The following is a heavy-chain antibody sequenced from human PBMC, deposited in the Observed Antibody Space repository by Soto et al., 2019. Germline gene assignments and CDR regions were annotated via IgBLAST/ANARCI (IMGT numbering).Heavy chain of an antibody. CDR1: GGSISSGIYY. CDR2: INHSGST. D-gene: IGHD4-17*01. Sequence: PSETLSLTCTVSGGSISSGIYYWSWIRQHPGKGLEWIGEINHSGSTNYNPSLKSRVTISVDTSKNQFSLKLSSVTAADTAVYYCARALKLRAFFDYWGRGTLVTVSS. CDR3: ARALKLRAFFDY. V-gene: IGHV4-39*07. J-gene: IGHJ4*02.